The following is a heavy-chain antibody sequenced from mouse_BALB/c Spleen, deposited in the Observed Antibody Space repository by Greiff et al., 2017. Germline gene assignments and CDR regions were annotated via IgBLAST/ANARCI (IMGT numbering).Heavy chain of an antibody. D-gene: IGHD1-2*01. J-gene: IGHJ3*01. CDR2: INPSTGYT. V-gene: IGHV1-7*01. CDR1: GYTFTSYW. Sequence: VQGVESGAELAKPGASVKMSCKASGYTFTSYWMHWVKQRPGQGLEWIGYINPSTGYTEYNQKFKDKATLTADKSSSTAYMQLSSLTSEDSAVYYCARSPYYGYWGQGTLVTVSA. CDR3: ARSPYYGY.